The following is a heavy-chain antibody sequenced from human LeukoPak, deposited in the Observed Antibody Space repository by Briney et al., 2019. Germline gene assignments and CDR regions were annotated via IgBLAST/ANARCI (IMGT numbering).Heavy chain of an antibody. Sequence: PSETLSLTCTVSGGSISSGSYYWSWIRQPAGKGLEWIGRIYTSGSTNYNPSLKSRVTISVDTSKNQFSLKLSSVTAADTAVYYCAKGAWYFDRGVGAFDIWGQGTMVTVSS. CDR2: IYTSGST. V-gene: IGHV4-61*02. CDR1: GGSISSGSYY. J-gene: IGHJ3*02. CDR3: AKGAWYFDRGVGAFDI. D-gene: IGHD3-9*01.